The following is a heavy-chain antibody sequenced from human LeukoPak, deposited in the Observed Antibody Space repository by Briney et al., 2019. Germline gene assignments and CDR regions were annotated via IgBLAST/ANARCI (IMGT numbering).Heavy chain of an antibody. CDR1: GFTFSSYW. J-gene: IGHJ6*03. CDR2: INSDGRST. D-gene: IGHD3-3*01. Sequence: GGSLRLSCAASGFTFSSYWMHWVRQAPGKGLVWVSRINSDGRSTSYADSVKGRFTISRDNAKNTLYLQMNSLRAEDTAVYYCARDSIPYYDFWSGYAPRYYYYYYMDVWGKGTTVTVSS. V-gene: IGHV3-74*01. CDR3: ARDSIPYYDFWSGYAPRYYYYYYMDV.